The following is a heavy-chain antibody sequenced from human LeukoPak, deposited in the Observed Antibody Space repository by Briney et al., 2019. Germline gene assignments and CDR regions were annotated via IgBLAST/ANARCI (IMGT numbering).Heavy chain of an antibody. D-gene: IGHD4-23*01. CDR2: ISSDGSTI. J-gene: IGHJ4*02. CDR3: ARDYGGSSPFDY. V-gene: IGHV3-48*03. Sequence: GGSLRLSCAASGFTFSSFEMHWVRQAPGKGLEWVSYISSDGSTIYYADSVKGRFTISRDNAKNSLYLQMNSLRAEDTAVYYCARDYGGSSPFDYWGQGTLVTVSS. CDR1: GFTFSSFE.